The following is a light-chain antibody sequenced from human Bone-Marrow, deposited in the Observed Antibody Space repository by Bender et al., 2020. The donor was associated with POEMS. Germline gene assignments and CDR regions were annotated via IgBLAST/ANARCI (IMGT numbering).Light chain of an antibody. CDR3: SSYGGYSTFVI. CDR2: EGT. CDR1: SSDVDSYDL. Sequence: QSALTQPASVSGSPGQSITISCTGSSSDVDSYDLISWYQQHPGKAPKLMIYEGTERPSGISNRFSGSKSGNTASLTVSGLRAEDEADYYCSSYGGYSTFVIFGGGTKLTVL. J-gene: IGLJ2*01. V-gene: IGLV2-14*02.